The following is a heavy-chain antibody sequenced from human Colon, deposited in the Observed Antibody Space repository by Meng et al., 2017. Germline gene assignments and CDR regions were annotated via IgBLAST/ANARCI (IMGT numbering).Heavy chain of an antibody. Sequence: GESLKISCAASGFTFSSYDMHWVRQATGKGLEWVSAIGTAGDTYYPGSVKGRFTISRENAKNSLYLQMNSLRAGDTAVYYRARRSFGFNFDYWGQGTLVTVSS. J-gene: IGHJ4*02. CDR3: ARRSFGFNFDY. CDR2: IGTAGDT. D-gene: IGHD3-10*01. V-gene: IGHV3-13*01. CDR1: GFTFSSYD.